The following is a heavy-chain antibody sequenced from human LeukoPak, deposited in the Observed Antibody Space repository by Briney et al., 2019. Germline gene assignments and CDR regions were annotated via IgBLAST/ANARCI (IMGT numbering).Heavy chain of an antibody. Sequence: PSETLSLTCTVSGGSISTYYWSWIRQPPGKGLEWIGYIYNTGSTNYNPSLKSRVTISVDTSKNQFSLKLSSVTAADTALYYCAKHYMGSSYNHGLDCWGQGTLVTVSS. CDR3: AKHYMGSSYNHGLDC. CDR1: GGSISTYY. CDR2: IYNTGST. D-gene: IGHD3-10*01. J-gene: IGHJ4*02. V-gene: IGHV4-59*08.